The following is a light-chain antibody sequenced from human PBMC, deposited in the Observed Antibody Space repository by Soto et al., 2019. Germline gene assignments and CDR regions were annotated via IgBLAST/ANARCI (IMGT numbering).Light chain of an antibody. CDR3: QQYSTFTPRT. CDR1: QSISSY. Sequence: DKQIYQTIACLSSWERDSISITCRVSQSISSYLNWYQQKPGKAPKLLISAASILQSGVPSRFSGSGSGTEFTLTISSLQADDFTTYYCQQYSTFTPRTFGQGTKVDIK. J-gene: IGKJ1*01. V-gene: IGKV1-39*02. CDR2: AAS.